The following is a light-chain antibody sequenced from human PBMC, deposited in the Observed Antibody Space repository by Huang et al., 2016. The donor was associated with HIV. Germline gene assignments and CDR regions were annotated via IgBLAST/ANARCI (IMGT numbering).Light chain of an antibody. Sequence: EILLTQSPPTLSLSPGQRGTLSCRASQSIGTYLAWYQQKPGHGPRLLIYDTSNRAAGIPARCGGGGSGTNFTLTIGGLEPEDVAVYYCQQRSSWPLTFGGGTRVEIK. V-gene: IGKV3-11*01. CDR1: QSIGTY. CDR3: QQRSSWPLT. CDR2: DTS. J-gene: IGKJ4*01.